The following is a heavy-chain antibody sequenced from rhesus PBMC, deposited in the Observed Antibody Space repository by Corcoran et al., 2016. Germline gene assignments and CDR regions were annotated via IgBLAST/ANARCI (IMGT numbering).Heavy chain of an antibody. CDR1: GYTFTSYY. Sequence: QVQLVQSGAEVKKPGTSVKLSCKASGYTFTSYYINWVRQAPGQVREWMGWLTPSHSNTGYAQKFQGRVTMTRDTSTTTAYMELNSLRSEDTAVYYGTRGVAGTQYYFDFWGQGVLVTVSS. V-gene: IGHV1-200*01. D-gene: IGHD1-20*01. CDR3: TRGVAGTQYYFDF. J-gene: IGHJ4*01. CDR2: LTPSHSNT.